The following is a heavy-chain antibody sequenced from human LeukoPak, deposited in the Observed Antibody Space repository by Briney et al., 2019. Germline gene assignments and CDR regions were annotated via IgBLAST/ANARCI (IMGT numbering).Heavy chain of an antibody. D-gene: IGHD2-21*02. Sequence: GASVKVSCKASGYTFTGYYMHWVRQAPGQGLEWMGWINPNSGGTNYAQKFQGRVTMTRDTSISTAYMELSRLRSDDTAVYYCARAEGCGGDCYYFDYWGQEPWSPSPQ. CDR2: INPNSGGT. V-gene: IGHV1-2*02. CDR3: ARAEGCGGDCYYFDY. J-gene: IGHJ4*01. CDR1: GYTFTGYY.